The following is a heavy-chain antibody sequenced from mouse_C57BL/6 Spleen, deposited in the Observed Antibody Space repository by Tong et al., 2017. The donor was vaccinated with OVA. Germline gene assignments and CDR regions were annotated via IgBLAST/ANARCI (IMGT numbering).Heavy chain of an antibody. Sequence: EVQLQESGPELVKPGASVKIPCKASGYTFTDYNMDWVKQSHGKSLEWIGDINPNNGGTIYNQKFKGKATLTVDKSSSTAYMELRSLTSEDTAVYYCARAVSAWFAYWGQCTLVTVSA. CDR3: ARAVSAWFAY. CDR2: INPNNGGT. J-gene: IGHJ3*01. D-gene: IGHD6-2*01. CDR1: GYTFTDYN. V-gene: IGHV1-18*01.